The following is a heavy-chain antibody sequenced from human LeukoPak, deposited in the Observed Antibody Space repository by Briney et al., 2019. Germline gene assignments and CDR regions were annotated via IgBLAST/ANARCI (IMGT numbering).Heavy chain of an antibody. V-gene: IGHV3-48*02. Sequence: GGSLRLSCATSGFTFSTYSMNWVRQAPGKGLEWVSYIDNRGGTISYADSVKGRFTISTDNAKNSLYLQMNGLRDEDTAVYYCARDLDYSFDYWGQGTLVTVSS. CDR2: IDNRGGTI. CDR3: ARDLDYSFDY. J-gene: IGHJ4*02. D-gene: IGHD1-1*01. CDR1: GFTFSTYS.